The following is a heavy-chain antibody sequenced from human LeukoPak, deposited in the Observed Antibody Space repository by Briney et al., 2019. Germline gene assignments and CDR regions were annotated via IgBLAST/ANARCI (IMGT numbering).Heavy chain of an antibody. Sequence: RGSPRLSCATSGFKGKNAGMGCGRQAQERGLEWVGRIKRKGDDGTIDYAAPVKGRLSISRDDSKNTLYLQMNSLKSEDTAVYYCTAGTGRSDFDYWGQGTLVTVSS. CDR3: TAGTGRSDFDY. CDR2: IKRKGDDGTI. D-gene: IGHD3/OR15-3a*01. J-gene: IGHJ4*02. V-gene: IGHV3-15*01. CDR1: GFKGKNAG.